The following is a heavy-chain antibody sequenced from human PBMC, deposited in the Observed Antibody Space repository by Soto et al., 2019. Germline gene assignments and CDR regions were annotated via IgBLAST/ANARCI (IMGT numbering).Heavy chain of an antibody. J-gene: IGHJ6*02. V-gene: IGHV4-4*02. CDR1: GGSISSSNW. CDR2: IYHSGST. Sequence: SETLSLTCAVSGGSISSSNWWSWVRQPPGKGLEWIGEIYHSGSTNYNPSLKSRVTISVDKSKNQFSLKLSSVTAADTAVYYCARDPPGFSSGSYQKHRFRYYYYGMDVWGQGTTVTVSS. CDR3: ARDPPGFSSGSYQKHRFRYYYYGMDV. D-gene: IGHD3-10*01.